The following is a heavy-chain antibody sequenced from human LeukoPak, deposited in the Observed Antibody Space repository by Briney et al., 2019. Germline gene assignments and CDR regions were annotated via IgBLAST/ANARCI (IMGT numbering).Heavy chain of an antibody. D-gene: IGHD2-15*01. J-gene: IGHJ6*02. Sequence: GAPVKVSCKASGYTFTSYAMHWVRQAPGQRLEWMGWINAGNGNTKYSQKFQGRVTITRDTSASTAYMELSSLRSEDTAVYYCARSCSGGSCYSGKDYYYGMDVWGQGTTVTVSS. CDR1: GYTFTSYA. V-gene: IGHV1-3*01. CDR2: INAGNGNT. CDR3: ARSCSGGSCYSGKDYYYGMDV.